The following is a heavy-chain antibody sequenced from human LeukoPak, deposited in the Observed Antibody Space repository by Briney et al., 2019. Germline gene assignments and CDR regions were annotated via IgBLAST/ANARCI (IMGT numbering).Heavy chain of an antibody. J-gene: IGHJ4*02. CDR1: GFTFSSYV. CDR2: ISYDGSNK. D-gene: IGHD3-3*01. Sequence: GGSLRLSCAASGFTFSSYVMHWVRQAPGKGLEWVAVISYDGSNKYYADSMKGRFTISRDNSKNTLYLQINSLRAEDTAMYYCARGASYDFWSGTGYWGQGTLVTVSS. CDR3: ARGASYDFWSGTGY. V-gene: IGHV3-30-3*01.